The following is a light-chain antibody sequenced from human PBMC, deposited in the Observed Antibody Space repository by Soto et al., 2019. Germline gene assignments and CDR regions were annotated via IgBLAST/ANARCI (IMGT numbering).Light chain of an antibody. V-gene: IGKV1-5*01. CDR1: QSISSW. CDR3: PQYNTYSSLN. Sequence: DIQMTQSPSTLSASVGDRVTITCRASQSISSWLAWYQQKLGRAPRLLIYDASSLESGVPSRFSGSGYGTEFTLTISSLQPDDFANYYCPQYNTYSSLNFVVRTKVDI. J-gene: IGKJ4*01. CDR2: DAS.